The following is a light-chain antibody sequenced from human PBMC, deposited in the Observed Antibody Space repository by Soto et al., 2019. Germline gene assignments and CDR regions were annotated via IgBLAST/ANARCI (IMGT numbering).Light chain of an antibody. CDR1: QSVSSN. CDR3: QQYNSWPLA. V-gene: IGKV3-15*01. CDR2: DAS. J-gene: IGKJ4*01. Sequence: IVMTQSPASLSVSPGERATLSCRASQSVSSNLAWYQQKPGQAPRLLIYDASTRATGIPARFGGSGSGTEFTLTISSLQSEDFAAYYCQQYNSWPLAFGGGTKVEI.